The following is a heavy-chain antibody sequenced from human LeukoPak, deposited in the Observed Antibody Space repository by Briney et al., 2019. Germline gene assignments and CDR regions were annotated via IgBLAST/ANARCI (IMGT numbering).Heavy chain of an antibody. J-gene: IGHJ5*02. D-gene: IGHD4/OR15-4a*01. V-gene: IGHV4-59*08. CDR1: GGSISSYY. Sequence: SETLSLTCTVSGGSISSYYWSWIRQPPGKGLEWIGYIYYSGSTNYNPSLKSRVTISVDTSKNQFSLKLSSVTAADTAVYYCARRGAPWWFDPWGQGTLVTVSS. CDR3: ARRGAPWWFDP. CDR2: IYYSGST.